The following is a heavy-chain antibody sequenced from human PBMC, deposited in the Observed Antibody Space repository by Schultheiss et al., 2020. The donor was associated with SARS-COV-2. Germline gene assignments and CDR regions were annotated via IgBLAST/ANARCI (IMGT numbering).Heavy chain of an antibody. CDR1: GFTFSSYG. Sequence: GGSLRLSCAASGFTFSSYGMHWVRQAPGKGLEWVAVISYDGRNKDYADSVKGRFTISRDNSKNMLYLQMNSLRAEDTAVYYCARGGFGGSYSPSYFDYWGQGTLVTVSS. D-gene: IGHD1-26*01. CDR2: ISYDGRNK. CDR3: ARGGFGGSYSPSYFDY. V-gene: IGHV3-33*05. J-gene: IGHJ4*02.